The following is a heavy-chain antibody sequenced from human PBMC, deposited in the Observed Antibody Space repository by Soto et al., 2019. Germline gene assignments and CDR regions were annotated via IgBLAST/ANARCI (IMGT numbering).Heavy chain of an antibody. CDR1: GFTFSSYA. Sequence: PGGSLRLSCAASGFTFSSYAMSWVRQAPGKGLEWVSAISGSGGSTYYADSVKGRFTISRDNSKNTLYLQMNSLRAEDTAVYYCAKRINYYYGSGSYEKDYYYYYMDVWGKGTTVTVS. CDR3: AKRINYYYGSGSYEKDYYYYYMDV. D-gene: IGHD3-10*01. J-gene: IGHJ6*03. CDR2: ISGSGGST. V-gene: IGHV3-23*01.